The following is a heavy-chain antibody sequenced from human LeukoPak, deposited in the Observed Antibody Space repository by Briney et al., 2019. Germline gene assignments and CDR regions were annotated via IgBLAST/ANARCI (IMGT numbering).Heavy chain of an antibody. D-gene: IGHD3-22*01. J-gene: IGHJ4*02. CDR2: ISAYNGNT. Sequence: ASVKVSCKASGYTFTSYGISWVRQAPGQGLEWMGWISAYNGNTNYAQKLQGRVTMTTDTSTSTAYTELRSLRSDDTAVYYCARDLPQYYYDSSGYYYDCWGQGTLVTVSS. CDR3: ARDLPQYYYDSSGYYYDC. V-gene: IGHV1-18*01. CDR1: GYTFTSYG.